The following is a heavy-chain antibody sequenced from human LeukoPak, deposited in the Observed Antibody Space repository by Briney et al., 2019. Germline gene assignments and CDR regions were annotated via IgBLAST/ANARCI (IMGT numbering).Heavy chain of an antibody. V-gene: IGHV4-59*01. J-gene: IGHJ4*02. Sequence: SSETLSLTCTVSGGSISSYYWSWIRQPPGKGLEWIGYIYYSGSTNYNPSLKSRVTISVDTSKNQFSLKLSSVTAADTAVYYCARVKSSGWYDSFVYWGQGTLVTVSS. CDR1: GGSISSYY. CDR3: ARVKSSGWYDSFVY. D-gene: IGHD6-19*01. CDR2: IYYSGST.